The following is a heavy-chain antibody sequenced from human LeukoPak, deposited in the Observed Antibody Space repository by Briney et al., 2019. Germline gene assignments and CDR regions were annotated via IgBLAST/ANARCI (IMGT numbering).Heavy chain of an antibody. CDR2: IYPGDSDT. CDR3: ARHHFCSGGSCYSGDY. Sequence: PGGSLKISCKGSGYSFTSYWIGWVRQMPGQGLEWMGIIYPGDSDTRYSPSFQGQVTISADKSISTAYLQWSSLKASDTAMYYCARHHFCSGGSCYSGDYWGQGTLVTVSS. J-gene: IGHJ4*02. CDR1: GYSFTSYW. D-gene: IGHD2-15*01. V-gene: IGHV5-51*01.